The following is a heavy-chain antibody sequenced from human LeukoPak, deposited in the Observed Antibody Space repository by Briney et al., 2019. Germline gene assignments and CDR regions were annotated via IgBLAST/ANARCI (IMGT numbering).Heavy chain of an antibody. Sequence: GGSLRLSCAASGSTFSTYWMSWVRQAPGKGLEWVANINQDASQTFYVDSVKGRFSISRDNTRNSVYLQMNSLRAEDTAVYYCTREDHSTYNYWGQGTLVTVSS. CDR2: INQDASQT. V-gene: IGHV3-7*01. D-gene: IGHD2-2*01. CDR1: GSTFSTYW. J-gene: IGHJ4*02. CDR3: TREDHSTYNY.